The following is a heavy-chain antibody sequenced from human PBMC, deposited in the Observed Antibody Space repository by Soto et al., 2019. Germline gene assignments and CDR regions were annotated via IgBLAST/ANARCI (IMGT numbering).Heavy chain of an antibody. Sequence: XXSLKISCKSSGYGFTSYWITWLRQMPGEGLEWMGRIDPTDSYTSYSPSFQGHVTISVDKSNSTAYLQWSSLKASDPAMYYCARRDSPYDYWGQGTLVTVSS. D-gene: IGHD5-12*01. J-gene: IGHJ4*02. CDR2: IDPTDSYT. CDR3: ARRDSPYDY. V-gene: IGHV5-10-1*01. CDR1: GYGFTSYW.